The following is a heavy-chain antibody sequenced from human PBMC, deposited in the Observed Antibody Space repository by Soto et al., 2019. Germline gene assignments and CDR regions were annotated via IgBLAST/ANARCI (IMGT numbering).Heavy chain of an antibody. V-gene: IGHV4-59*08. D-gene: IGHD2-15*01. CDR1: VGSISSYY. CDR3: ARGTPSPLIVRSSRGPWFDP. Sequence: SEALSLTCTVSVGSISSYYWSWIRQPPGKGLEWIGYMYYGGRTNYNPSLKSRVTISVDTSKMQVSLKLSSVTAADTAVYFCARGTPSPLIVRSSRGPWFDPWGQGTLVTVS. CDR2: MYYGGRT. J-gene: IGHJ5*02.